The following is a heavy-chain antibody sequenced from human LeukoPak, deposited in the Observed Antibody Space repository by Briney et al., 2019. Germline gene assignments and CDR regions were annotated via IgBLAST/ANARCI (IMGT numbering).Heavy chain of an antibody. J-gene: IGHJ4*02. CDR2: IYPRDSDT. CDR1: GTTFTSYW. V-gene: IGHV5-51*01. D-gene: IGHD5-12*01. CDR3: ARLLRETLVATITHPFDR. Sequence: GESLKISCRGSGTTFTSYWIGWVRQLPGKALEWLGIIYPRDSDTKYSPSFQGQVTISADRSISTAYLQWSSLKASDTAMYYCARLLRETLVATITHPFDRWGQGTLVTVSS.